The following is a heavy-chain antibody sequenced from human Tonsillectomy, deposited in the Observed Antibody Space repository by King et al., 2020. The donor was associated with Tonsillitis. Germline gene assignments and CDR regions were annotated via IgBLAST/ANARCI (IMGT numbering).Heavy chain of an antibody. Sequence: QLQESGPGLVKPSETLSLTCTVSGDSISSYYWSWIRQPPVKGLEWIGYVYNSVSTNYNPSLKNRFTISVETSKNQFSLKLSSVTAADTAVYYCARGTPIAARLEYYFDYWGQGTLVTVSS. CDR3: ARGTPIAARLEYYFDY. V-gene: IGHV4-59*08. CDR2: VYNSVST. J-gene: IGHJ4*02. CDR1: GDSISSYY. D-gene: IGHD6-6*01.